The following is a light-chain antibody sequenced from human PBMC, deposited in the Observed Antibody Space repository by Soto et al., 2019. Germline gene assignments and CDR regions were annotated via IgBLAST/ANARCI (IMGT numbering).Light chain of an antibody. CDR3: QQRSNWSWT. J-gene: IGKJ1*01. Sequence: EIVLTQSPSTLSLSPGERATISCRASQSVSSYLAWYQQKPGKAPRLLIYDASNRATGIPSRFSGSGSGTDFTLTISSLEPEDFAVYYCQQRSNWSWTFGQGTKVEIK. CDR1: QSVSSY. V-gene: IGKV3-11*01. CDR2: DAS.